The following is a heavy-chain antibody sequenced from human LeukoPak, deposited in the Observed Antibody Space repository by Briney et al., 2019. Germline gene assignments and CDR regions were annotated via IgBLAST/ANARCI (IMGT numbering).Heavy chain of an antibody. V-gene: IGHV1-69*13. D-gene: IGHD3-10*01. CDR2: IIPVLGTT. CDR3: ATSGGDYYYYSLDV. CDR1: GYTFTSYA. Sequence: ASVKVSCKASGYTFTSYAISWVRQAPGQGLEWMGGIIPVLGTTNYAQTFQNKVTITADEPTSTNYMELSSLTSEDTAVDYCATSGGDYYYYSLDVWGKGTPVTISS. J-gene: IGHJ6*03.